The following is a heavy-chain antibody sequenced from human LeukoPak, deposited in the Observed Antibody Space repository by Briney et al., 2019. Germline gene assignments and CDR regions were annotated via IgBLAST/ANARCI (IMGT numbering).Heavy chain of an antibody. CDR3: ARGLGTYYSFLSGWFDP. D-gene: IGHD1-26*01. J-gene: IGHJ5*02. Sequence: SQTLSLTCTVSGGSISSSGNYWNWIRQYPGTGLEWLGYIDYSGSAYYNPSLRSRVTISIGKSKNQFSLKLSSMTAADTAVYFCARGLGTYYSFLSGWFDPWGQGTLVTVSS. CDR2: IDYSGSA. V-gene: IGHV4-31*03. CDR1: GGSISSSGNY.